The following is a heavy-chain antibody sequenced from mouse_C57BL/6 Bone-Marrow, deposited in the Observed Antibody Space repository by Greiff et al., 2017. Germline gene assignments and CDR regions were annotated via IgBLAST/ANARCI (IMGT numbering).Heavy chain of an antibody. V-gene: IGHV1-85*01. Sequence: QVQLKQSGPELVKPGASVKLSCKASGYTFTSYDINWVKQRPGQGLEWIGWIYPRDGSTKYNEKFKGKATLTVDTSSITAYMELHRLTSEDSAVYCCARLGFDGSSGGWYCDVWGRGTAITVTA. J-gene: IGHJ1*03. D-gene: IGHD1-1*01. CDR1: GYTFTSYD. CDR3: ARLGFDGSSGGWYCDV. CDR2: IYPRDGST.